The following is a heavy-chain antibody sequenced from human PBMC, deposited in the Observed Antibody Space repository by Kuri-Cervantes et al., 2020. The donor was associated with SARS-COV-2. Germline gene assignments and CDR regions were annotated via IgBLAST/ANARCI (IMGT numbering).Heavy chain of an antibody. CDR2: ISSSGSTI. J-gene: IGHJ5*02. CDR1: GFTFSDYY. CDR3: ARALRCTNGVCYRSWFDP. D-gene: IGHD2-8*01. Sequence: GESLKISCAASGFTFSDYYMSWIRQAPGKGLEWVSYISSSGSTIYYADSVKGRFTISRDNAKNSLYLQMNSLRAEDTAVYYCARALRCTNGVCYRSWFDPWGQGTLVTVSS. V-gene: IGHV3-11*04.